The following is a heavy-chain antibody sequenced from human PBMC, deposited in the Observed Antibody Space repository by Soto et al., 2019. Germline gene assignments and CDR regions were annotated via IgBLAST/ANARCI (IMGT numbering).Heavy chain of an antibody. CDR1: GGTFSSYT. CDR2: IIPILGIA. J-gene: IGHJ6*03. D-gene: IGHD3-10*01. CDR3: ARSRGSGSNYYYYYYMDV. V-gene: IGHV1-69*02. Sequence: SVKVSCKASGGTFSSYTISWVRQAPGQGLEWMGRIIPILGIANYAQKFQGRVTITADKSTSTAYMELSSLRSEDTAVYYCARSRGSGSNYYYYYYMDVWGKGTTVTVSS.